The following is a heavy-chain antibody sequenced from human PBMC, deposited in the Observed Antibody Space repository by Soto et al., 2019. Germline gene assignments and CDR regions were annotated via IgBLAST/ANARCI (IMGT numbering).Heavy chain of an antibody. CDR1: GYTFTIYA. CDR3: AKDMGFGYYYYGMDV. CDR2: INAGNADT. D-gene: IGHD3-10*01. V-gene: IGHV1-3*01. J-gene: IGHJ6*02. Sequence: ASVKVSFKASGYTFTIYAMHWLRQAPGQRLEWLGWINAGNADTEYSQKFQGRVTITRDTSASTAYMELSSLRTEDTALYYCAKDMGFGYYYYGMDVWGQGTTVTVSS.